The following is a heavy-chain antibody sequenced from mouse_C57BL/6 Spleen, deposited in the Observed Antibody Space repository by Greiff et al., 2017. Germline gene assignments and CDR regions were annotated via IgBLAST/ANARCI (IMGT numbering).Heavy chain of an antibody. CDR2: INYDGSST. CDR1: GFTFSDYY. Sequence: VESEGGLVQPGSSMKLSCTASGFTFSDYYMAWVRQVPEKGLEWVANINYDGSSTYYLDSLKSRFIISRDNAKNILYLQMSSLKSEDTATYYCARDMEMDYWGQGTSVTVSS. J-gene: IGHJ4*01. V-gene: IGHV5-16*01. CDR3: ARDMEMDY. D-gene: IGHD1-1*02.